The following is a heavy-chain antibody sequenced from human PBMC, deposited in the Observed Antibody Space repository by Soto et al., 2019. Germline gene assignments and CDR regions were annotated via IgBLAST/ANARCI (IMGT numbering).Heavy chain of an antibody. D-gene: IGHD1-26*01. Sequence: SETLSLTCAVYGGSFSAYYWSWVRQPPGKGLEWIGEIIHSESTKYNPSLKSRVTISVDASKNQFSLKLSSVTAADTAVYYCARQRPTDGRWEFANYYGMDVWGQGTPVTVSS. CDR1: GGSFSAYY. J-gene: IGHJ6*02. V-gene: IGHV4-34*12. CDR3: ARQRPTDGRWEFANYYGMDV. CDR2: IIHSEST.